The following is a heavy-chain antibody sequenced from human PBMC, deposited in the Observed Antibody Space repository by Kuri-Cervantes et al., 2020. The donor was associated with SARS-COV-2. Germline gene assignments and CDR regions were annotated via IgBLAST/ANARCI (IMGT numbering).Heavy chain of an antibody. CDR3: ARGKYYDFWSGYYGPIDY. Sequence: GESLKISCAASGFTFSSYSMNWVRQAPGKGLEWVSYINSSSSTIYYADSVKGRFTISRDNAKNSLYLQMNSLRDEDTAVYYCARGKYYDFWSGYYGPIDYWGQGTLVTVSS. V-gene: IGHV3-48*02. CDR1: GFTFSSYS. CDR2: INSSSSTI. D-gene: IGHD3-3*01. J-gene: IGHJ4*02.